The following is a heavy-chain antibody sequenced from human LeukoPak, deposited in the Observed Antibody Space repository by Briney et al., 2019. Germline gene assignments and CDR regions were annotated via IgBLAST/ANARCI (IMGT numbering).Heavy chain of an antibody. CDR3: SNAASSSFFYFDY. Sequence: GGSLRLSCAASGCTVSSNYTSWVRQAPGKGLQWAAVISYDGSNKYYADSVKGRFTISRDNSKSTLYLQMNSLRAEDTAVYYCSNAASSSFFYFDYWGQGTLVTVSS. CDR2: ISYDGSNK. CDR1: GCTVSSNY. D-gene: IGHD6-6*01. V-gene: IGHV3-30-3*01. J-gene: IGHJ4*02.